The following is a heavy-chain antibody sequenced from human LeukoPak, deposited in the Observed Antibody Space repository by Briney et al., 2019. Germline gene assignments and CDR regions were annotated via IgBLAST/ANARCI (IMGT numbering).Heavy chain of an antibody. Sequence: PEASVKVSCKASGYTFTSYYMHWVRQAPGQGLEWMGITNPSGGSTSYAQKFQGRVTMTRDTSTSTVYMELSSLRSEDTAVYYCAARGYSGNANDYWGQGTLVTVSS. CDR1: GYTFTSYY. J-gene: IGHJ4*02. CDR3: AARGYSGNANDY. CDR2: TNPSGGST. D-gene: IGHD5-12*01. V-gene: IGHV1-46*01.